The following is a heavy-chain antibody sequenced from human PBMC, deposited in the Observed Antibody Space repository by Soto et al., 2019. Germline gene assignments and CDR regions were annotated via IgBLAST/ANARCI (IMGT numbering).Heavy chain of an antibody. CDR3: ARGPPLDCSGGSCYSNDY. V-gene: IGHV4-34*01. CDR2: INHSGST. Sequence: QVQLQQWGAGLLKPSETLSLTCAVYGGSFSGYYWSWIRQPPGKGLEWIGEINHSGSTNYNPSLKSRVPISVDTPKNQLSLKLSSVTAADTAVYYCARGPPLDCSGGSCYSNDYWGQGTLVTVSS. CDR1: GGSFSGYY. J-gene: IGHJ4*02. D-gene: IGHD2-15*01.